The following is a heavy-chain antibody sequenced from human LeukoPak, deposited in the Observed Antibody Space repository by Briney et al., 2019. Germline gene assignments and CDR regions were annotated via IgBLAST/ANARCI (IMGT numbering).Heavy chain of an antibody. D-gene: IGHD3-22*01. CDR3: ARVRYSDSSVLTRKRSYYFDY. J-gene: IGHJ4*02. CDR1: GGSISSYY. CDR2: IYTSGSI. Sequence: KPSETLSLTCTVSGGSISSYYWSWIRQPAGKGLEWIGRIYTSGSITYNPSLKSRVSMSVDTSKNQFSLKLSSVTAADTAVYYCARVRYSDSSVLTRKRSYYFDYWGQGTLVTVSS. V-gene: IGHV4-4*07.